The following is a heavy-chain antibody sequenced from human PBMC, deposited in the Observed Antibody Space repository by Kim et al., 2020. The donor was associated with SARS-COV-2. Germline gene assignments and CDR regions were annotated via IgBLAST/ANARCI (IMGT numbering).Heavy chain of an antibody. Sequence: PSLESRVTISVDTSKHQFSLKVRSVTAADTAVYYCAGEYTSGWSYYFDYWGQGTLVTVSS. V-gene: IGHV4-39*07. J-gene: IGHJ4*02. CDR3: AGEYTSGWSYYFDY. D-gene: IGHD6-19*01.